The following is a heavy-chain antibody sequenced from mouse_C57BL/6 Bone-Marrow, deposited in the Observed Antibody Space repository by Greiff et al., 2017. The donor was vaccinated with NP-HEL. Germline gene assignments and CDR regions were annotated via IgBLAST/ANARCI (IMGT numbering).Heavy chain of an antibody. CDR1: GYTFTDYY. CDR3: ARRGSYSGFFAY. Sequence: VQLQQSGAELVRPGASVKLSCKASGYTFTDYYINWVKQRPGQGLEWIARIYPGSGNTYYNEKFKGKATLTAEKSSSTAYMQISSLTSEDSAVYFCARRGSYSGFFAYWGQGTLVTVSA. J-gene: IGHJ3*01. D-gene: IGHD1-1*01. CDR2: IYPGSGNT. V-gene: IGHV1-76*01.